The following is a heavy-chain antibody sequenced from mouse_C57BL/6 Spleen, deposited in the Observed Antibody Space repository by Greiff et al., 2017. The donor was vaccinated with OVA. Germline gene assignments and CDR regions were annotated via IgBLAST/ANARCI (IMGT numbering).Heavy chain of an antibody. D-gene: IGHD1-3*01. J-gene: IGHJ1*03. CDR2: ISDGGSYT. V-gene: IGHV5-4*01. CDR1: GFTFSSYA. CDR3: ARDIKDWYFDV. Sequence: EVKLVESGGGLVKPGGSLKLSCAASGFTFSSYAMSWVRQTPEKRLEWVATISDGGSYTYYPDNVKGRFTISRDNAKNNLYLQMSHLKSEDTAMYYCARDIKDWYFDVWGTGTTVTVSS.